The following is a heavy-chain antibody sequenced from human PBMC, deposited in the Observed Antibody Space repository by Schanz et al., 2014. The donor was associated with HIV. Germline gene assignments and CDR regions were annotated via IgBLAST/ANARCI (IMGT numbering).Heavy chain of an antibody. V-gene: IGHV1-69*01. D-gene: IGHD2-21*02. Sequence: QMQLVQSGAEVTKPGSSVKVSCKASGGSFSSSTISWVRQAPGQGLEWMGGIIPPFGTRNYAQRFQDRVTITADESTNTAYMELRSLTSEDTAVYFCARDFNIGDQYYFDHWGQGTLVTVSS. CDR2: IIPPFGTR. J-gene: IGHJ4*02. CDR1: GGSFSSST. CDR3: ARDFNIGDQYYFDH.